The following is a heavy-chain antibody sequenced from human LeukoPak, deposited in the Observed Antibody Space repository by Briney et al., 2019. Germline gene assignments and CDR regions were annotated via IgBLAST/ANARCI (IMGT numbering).Heavy chain of an antibody. CDR2: ISSSGNT. Sequence: KSSETLSLTCTVSGGSISSYYWSWIRQPPGKGLEWIGGISSSGNTYYNPSLKSRITISIDTSKNHFSLKLSSVTAADTAVYYCARLGAGPTYYDFWSGYSSFYFDYWGQGTLVTVSS. CDR3: ARLGAGPTYYDFWSGYSSFYFDY. V-gene: IGHV4-59*04. J-gene: IGHJ4*02. CDR1: GGSISSYY. D-gene: IGHD3-3*01.